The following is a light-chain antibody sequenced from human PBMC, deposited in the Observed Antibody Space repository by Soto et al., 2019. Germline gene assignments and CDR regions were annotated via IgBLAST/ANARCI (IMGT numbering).Light chain of an antibody. CDR2: GAS. CDR1: QRVGSNY. CDR3: PQYCCSPPST. V-gene: IGKV3-20*01. Sequence: ETGLTQSPGTLSLSQGQRATLSCRASQRVGSNYLAWYQQKPGQAPRLLIYGASSRATGIPDKFSGSASGTDLTIFIRRMEHEDLAVYYCPQYCCSPPSTFGKPTKP. J-gene: IGKJ2*01.